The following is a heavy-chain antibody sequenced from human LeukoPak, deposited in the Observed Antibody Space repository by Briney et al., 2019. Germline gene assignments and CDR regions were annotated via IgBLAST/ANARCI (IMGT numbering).Heavy chain of an antibody. Sequence: GASVKVSCKASGYTFTSYGISWVRQAPGQGLEWMGWISAYNGNTNYAQKLQGRVTITADKSTSTAYMELSSLRSEDTAVYYCARDLRRLQHYYYGMDVWGQGTTVTVSS. CDR3: ARDLRRLQHYYYGMDV. CDR1: GYTFTSYG. J-gene: IGHJ6*02. CDR2: ISAYNGNT. D-gene: IGHD5-24*01. V-gene: IGHV1-18*01.